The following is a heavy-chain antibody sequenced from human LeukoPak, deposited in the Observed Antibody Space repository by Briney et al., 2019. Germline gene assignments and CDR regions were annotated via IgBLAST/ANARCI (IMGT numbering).Heavy chain of an antibody. Sequence: GGSLRLSCAASGFTFSSYGMHWVRQAPGKGLEGVAVIWYDGSNKYYADSVKGRFTISRDNSKNTLYLQMNSLRAEDTAVYYCAKISDYGDYVAYWGQGTLVTVSS. CDR2: IWYDGSNK. J-gene: IGHJ4*02. CDR1: GFTFSSYG. V-gene: IGHV3-33*06. D-gene: IGHD4-17*01. CDR3: AKISDYGDYVAY.